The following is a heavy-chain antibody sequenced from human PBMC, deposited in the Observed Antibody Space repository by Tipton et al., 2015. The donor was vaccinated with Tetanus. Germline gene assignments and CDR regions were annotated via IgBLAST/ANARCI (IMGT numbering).Heavy chain of an antibody. J-gene: IGHJ6*02. Sequence: QLVQSGGGLIQPGGSLRLSCAASGFTVSSNYMSWVRQAPGKGLEWVSAMYSGGSTYYADSVKGRFTISRDNSKNTLYLQMNSLRAEDPAVYYCARTLGYCSGGSCPYGMDVWGQGTPVTVSS. D-gene: IGHD2-15*01. V-gene: IGHV3-53*01. CDR2: MYSGGST. CDR3: ARTLGYCSGGSCPYGMDV. CDR1: GFTVSSNY.